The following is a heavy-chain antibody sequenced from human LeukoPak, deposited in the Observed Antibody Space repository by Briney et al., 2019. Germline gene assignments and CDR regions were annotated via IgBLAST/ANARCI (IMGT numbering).Heavy chain of an antibody. J-gene: IGHJ4*02. CDR1: GYSFTSYW. CDR2: IYPGDSDT. V-gene: IGHV5-51*01. Sequence: GESLKISCNGSGYSFTSYWIGWGRQMPGKGLEWMGIIYPGDSDTRYSPAFQGQVTISADKSISTAYLQWSSLKASDTAMYYCARNLVDGYSNYWGQGTLVTVSS. D-gene: IGHD2-8*01. CDR3: ARNLVDGYSNY.